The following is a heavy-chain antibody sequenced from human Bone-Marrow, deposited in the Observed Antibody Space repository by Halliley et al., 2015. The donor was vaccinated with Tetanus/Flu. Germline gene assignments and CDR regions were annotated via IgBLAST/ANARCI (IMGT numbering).Heavy chain of an antibody. Sequence: GLECVAAMGVNVYNTDYADSGRGRFPISRGNSGETLYLQMNNLRGEDTAVYYCVQGSTFPDHWGQGTRVTVSS. CDR2: MGVNVYNT. J-gene: IGHJ5*02. V-gene: IGHV3-23*01. CDR3: VQGSTFPDH.